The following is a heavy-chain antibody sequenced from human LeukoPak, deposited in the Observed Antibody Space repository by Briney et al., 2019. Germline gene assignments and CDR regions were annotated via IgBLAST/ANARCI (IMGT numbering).Heavy chain of an antibody. CDR2: ISSSGTTI. CDR1: GFTFSDYY. D-gene: IGHD3-9*01. V-gene: IGHV3-11*04. CDR3: ARTYYDILTGYNPYFDY. Sequence: GGSLRLSCAASGFTFSDYYMTWIRQAPGKGLEWVSYISSSGTTIYYADSVKGRFTISRDNAKKSLYPEMNSLRAEDTAVYYCARTYYDILTGYNPYFDYWGQGILVTVSS. J-gene: IGHJ4*02.